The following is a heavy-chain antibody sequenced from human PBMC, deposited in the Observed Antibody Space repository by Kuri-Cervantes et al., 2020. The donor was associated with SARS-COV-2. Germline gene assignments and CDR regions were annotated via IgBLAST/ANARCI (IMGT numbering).Heavy chain of an antibody. Sequence: GGSLRLSCAASGFNFSRTDMHWVRQAPGKGLEWVAVISHDGKNKKCTASGKGRFTISRDNSQNTLYLHMKSLRSEDTAIYYCAKDRVGVQDFWGQGTLVTDSS. J-gene: IGHJ4*02. CDR1: GFNFSRTD. D-gene: IGHD2-21*01. CDR2: ISHDGKNK. CDR3: AKDRVGVQDF. V-gene: IGHV3-30*18.